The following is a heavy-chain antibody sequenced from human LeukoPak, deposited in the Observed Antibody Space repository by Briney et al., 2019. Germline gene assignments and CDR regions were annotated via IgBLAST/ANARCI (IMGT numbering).Heavy chain of an antibody. CDR1: GFTFSSYE. J-gene: IGHJ4*02. CDR2: ISSSGHIV. D-gene: IGHD3-22*01. Sequence: PGGSLRLSCAASGFTFSSYEMNWVRQAPGKGLERVSYISSSGHIVYYADSVKGRFTISRGNAKNSLYLQMNSLRAEDTAVYYCARENYYDYSGYYYLEYWGQGTLVTVSS. CDR3: ARENYYDYSGYYYLEY. V-gene: IGHV3-48*03.